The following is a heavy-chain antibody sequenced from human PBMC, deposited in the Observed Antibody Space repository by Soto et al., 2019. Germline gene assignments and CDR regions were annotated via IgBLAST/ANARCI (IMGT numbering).Heavy chain of an antibody. CDR1: GFSLNTRAVG. V-gene: IGHV2-5*01. D-gene: IGHD5-18*01. Sequence: QITLMESGPTLVKPTQTLTLTCTFSGFSLNTRAVGVGWIRQPPGGALEWLALINWNDDARYSPSLKDRLTITKDTSKNHVVLTMTNIDPVDTATYFCANRHQLGGFDIWGQGTTVTVSS. J-gene: IGHJ3*02. CDR2: INWNDDA. CDR3: ANRHQLGGFDI.